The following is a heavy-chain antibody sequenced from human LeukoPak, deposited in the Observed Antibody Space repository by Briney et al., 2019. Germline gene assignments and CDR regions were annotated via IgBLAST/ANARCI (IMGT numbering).Heavy chain of an antibody. CDR3: ARQSRITMIRGPYGMDV. J-gene: IGHJ6*02. CDR2: IYVAGST. CDR1: GGSISGYYY. Sequence: KPSETLSLTCTVSGGSISGYYYWSWIRQSAGKGLEWIGRIYVAGSTNYNPSLKSRVAMSIDTSKNQFSLRLSSVTAADTAVYYCARQSRITMIRGPYGMDVWGQGTTVTVSS. D-gene: IGHD3-10*01. V-gene: IGHV4-4*07.